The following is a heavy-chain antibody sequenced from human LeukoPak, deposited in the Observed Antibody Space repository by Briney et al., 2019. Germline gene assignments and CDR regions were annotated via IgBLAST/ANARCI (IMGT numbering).Heavy chain of an antibody. CDR2: ISAYNGNT. J-gene: IGHJ5*02. CDR1: GYTFTSYG. V-gene: IGHV1-18*01. CDR3: ARSYYDSSGYYVPDWFDP. Sequence: ASVKVSCKASGYTFTSYGISWVRQAPGQGLEWMGWISAYNGNTNYAQKFQGRVTMTRNTSISTAYMELSSLRSEDTAVYYCARSYYDSSGYYVPDWFDPWGQGTLVTVSS. D-gene: IGHD3-22*01.